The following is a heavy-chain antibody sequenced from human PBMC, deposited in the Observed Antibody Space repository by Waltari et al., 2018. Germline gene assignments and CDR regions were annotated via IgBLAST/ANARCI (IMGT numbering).Heavy chain of an antibody. J-gene: IGHJ6*02. CDR3: ARLRQPASYYYGMDV. V-gene: IGHV5-51*01. D-gene: IGHD1-1*01. CDR2: IYPGDSDT. Sequence: EVQLVQSGAEVKKSGESLKIPCKSSGYSFGNFHNPWVRQMPGKGLEWMGIIYPGDSDTRYSPSFQGQVTISVDRSINTAYLQWGSLKATDTAMYYCARLRQPASYYYGMDVWGQGTTITVSS. CDR1: GYSFGNFH.